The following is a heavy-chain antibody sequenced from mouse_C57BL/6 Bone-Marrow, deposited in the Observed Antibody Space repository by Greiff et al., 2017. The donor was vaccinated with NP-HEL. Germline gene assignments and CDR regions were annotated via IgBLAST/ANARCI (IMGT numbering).Heavy chain of an antibody. CDR1: GYTFTDYY. D-gene: IGHD3-3*01. Sequence: VQLQQSGPELVKPGASVKISCKASGYTFTDYYMNWVKQSHGKSLEWIGDINPNNGGTSYNQKFKGKATLTVDKSSSTAYMELRSLTSEDAAVYYCARFPGRFAYWGQGTLVTVSA. V-gene: IGHV1-26*01. J-gene: IGHJ3*01. CDR3: ARFPGRFAY. CDR2: INPNNGGT.